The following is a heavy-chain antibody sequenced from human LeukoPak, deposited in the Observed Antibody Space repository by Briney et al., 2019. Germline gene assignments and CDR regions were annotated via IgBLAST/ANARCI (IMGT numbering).Heavy chain of an antibody. CDR2: VHLDGST. V-gene: IGHV4-4*02. J-gene: IGHJ4*02. CDR3: AREGCFFRPLYY. Sequence: PSETLSLTCGVSGGSLTSTNWWTWGRQPPGKGVEWIGEVHLDGSTNYTPSLNSRLTMSVHLSEIHVSLKLTSVTAAYTAVYYCAREGCFFRPLYYSGQGTLVTVSS. D-gene: IGHD3-3*01. CDR1: GGSLTSTNW.